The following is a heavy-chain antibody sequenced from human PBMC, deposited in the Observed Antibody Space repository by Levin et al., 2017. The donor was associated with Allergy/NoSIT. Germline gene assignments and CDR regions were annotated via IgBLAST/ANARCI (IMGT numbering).Heavy chain of an antibody. V-gene: IGHV3-23*01. CDR3: ASGYSSSYYSFVY. CDR2: ISRTGSRT. Sequence: GGSLRLSCAVSGFTFSSNGMTWVRQAPGKGLEWVSSISRTGSRTYYADSVKGRFTISRDNSKNTLSLQMNSLRAEDTAVYPCASGYSSSYYSFVYWGQGTLVTVSS. CDR1: GFTFSSNG. J-gene: IGHJ4*02. D-gene: IGHD1-26*01.